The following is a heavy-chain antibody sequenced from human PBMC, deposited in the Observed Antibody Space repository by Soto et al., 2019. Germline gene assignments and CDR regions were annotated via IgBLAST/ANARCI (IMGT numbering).Heavy chain of an antibody. D-gene: IGHD6-13*01. J-gene: IGHJ5*02. Sequence: QVQLVESGGGVVQPGRSLRLSCAASGFTFSSYGMHWVRQAPGKGLEWVAVIWYDGRNKYYADSVKGRFTISRDNSKNTLYLQMNSLRAEDTAVYYCARGLGIAANWFDPWGQGTLVTVSS. CDR3: ARGLGIAANWFDP. CDR1: GFTFSSYG. CDR2: IWYDGRNK. V-gene: IGHV3-33*01.